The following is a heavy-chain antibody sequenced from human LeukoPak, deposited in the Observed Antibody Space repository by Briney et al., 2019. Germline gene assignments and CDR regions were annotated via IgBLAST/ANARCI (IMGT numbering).Heavy chain of an antibody. Sequence: PSETLSLTCTVSGGSISSGGYYWSWIRQHPGKGLEWIGYIYYSGSTYYNPSLKSRVTISVDTSKNQFSLKLSSVTAADTAVYYCARTVDISRIDYWGQGTLVTVSS. CDR2: IYYSGST. CDR3: ARTVDISRIDY. CDR1: GGSISSGGYY. J-gene: IGHJ4*02. D-gene: IGHD3-3*02. V-gene: IGHV4-31*03.